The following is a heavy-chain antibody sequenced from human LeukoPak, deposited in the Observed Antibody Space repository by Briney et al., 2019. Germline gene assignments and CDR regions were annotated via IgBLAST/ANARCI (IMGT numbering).Heavy chain of an antibody. CDR3: ARVGGYDVYYFDY. Sequence: SETLSLTCTVSGASISSYYWSWIRQPPGKGLEWIGYISDSGSTDYNPSLKSRVTISVDTSKNQFSLKLSSVTAADTAVYYCARVGGYDVYYFDYWGQGTLVTVSS. CDR2: ISDSGST. V-gene: IGHV4-59*12. J-gene: IGHJ4*02. D-gene: IGHD5-12*01. CDR1: GASISSYY.